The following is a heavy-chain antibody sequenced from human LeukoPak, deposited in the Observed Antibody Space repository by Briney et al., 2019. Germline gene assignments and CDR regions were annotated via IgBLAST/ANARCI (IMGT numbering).Heavy chain of an antibody. Sequence: SETLSLTCTVSGGSISSYYWSWIRQPPGKGLEWIGYIYYSGSTNYNPSLESRVTISVDTSKNHFSLKLSSVTAADTAVYYCARGYSGYDHTFDYWGQGTLVTVSS. J-gene: IGHJ4*02. V-gene: IGHV4-59*01. D-gene: IGHD5-12*01. CDR2: IYYSGST. CDR3: ARGYSGYDHTFDY. CDR1: GGSISSYY.